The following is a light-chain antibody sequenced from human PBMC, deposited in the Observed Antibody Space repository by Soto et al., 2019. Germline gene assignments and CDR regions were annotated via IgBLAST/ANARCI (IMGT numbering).Light chain of an antibody. Sequence: DIQMTQSPSSLSASVGDRVTITCRASQSISSYLNWYQQKPGKAPKLLIYAASSLQSGVPSRFSGSESGTDFTLTIRSLQPEDFATYYCQPSYSTPLPFGPGTKVDIK. CDR1: QSISSY. J-gene: IGKJ3*01. V-gene: IGKV1-39*01. CDR2: AAS. CDR3: QPSYSTPLP.